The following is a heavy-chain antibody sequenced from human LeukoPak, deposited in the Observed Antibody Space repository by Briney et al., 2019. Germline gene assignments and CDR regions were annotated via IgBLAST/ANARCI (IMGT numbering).Heavy chain of an antibody. Sequence: PGGSLRLSCAASGFTFSSYGMHWVRQAPGKGLEWVSSISSSSSYIYYADSVKGRFTISRDNAKNSLYLQMNSLRAEDTAVYYCARDGCSSTSCYLGYYYYGMDVWGQGTTVTVSS. V-gene: IGHV3-21*01. D-gene: IGHD2-2*01. J-gene: IGHJ6*02. CDR3: ARDGCSSTSCYLGYYYYGMDV. CDR1: GFTFSSYG. CDR2: ISSSSSYI.